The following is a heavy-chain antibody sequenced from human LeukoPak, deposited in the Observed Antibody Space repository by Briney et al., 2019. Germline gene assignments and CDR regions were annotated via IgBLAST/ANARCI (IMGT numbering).Heavy chain of an antibody. J-gene: IGHJ4*02. CDR1: GFTFSNYG. D-gene: IGHD3-9*01. V-gene: IGHV3-33*01. CDR3: ARDVRYFDWLFDY. Sequence: PGGSLRLSCAASGFTFSNYGMHWVRQAPGKGLEWVAVIWYDGRNKYYADSVKGRFTISRDNSQNTLYLEMDSLRAEDTAVYYCARDVRYFDWLFDYWGQGTLVTVSS. CDR2: IWYDGRNK.